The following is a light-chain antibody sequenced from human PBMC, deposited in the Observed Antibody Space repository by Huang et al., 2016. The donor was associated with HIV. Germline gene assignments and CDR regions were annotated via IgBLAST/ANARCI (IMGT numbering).Light chain of an antibody. CDR3: QQRSNWPPLT. Sequence: EIVLTQSPATLSLSPGERATLACRASQSVSKYLAWYQQKPGEAPRLLIYDASNRATGIPARFSGSGSGTDFTLTINSLEPEESAVYYCQQRSNWPPLTFGGGTKVEI. J-gene: IGKJ4*01. CDR1: QSVSKY. CDR2: DAS. V-gene: IGKV3-11*01.